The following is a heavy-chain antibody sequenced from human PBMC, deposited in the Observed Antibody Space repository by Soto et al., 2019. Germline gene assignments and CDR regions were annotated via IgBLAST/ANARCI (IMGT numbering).Heavy chain of an antibody. CDR1: GGSISRYY. CDR2: GWYSGST. D-gene: IGHD1-26*01. V-gene: IGHV4-59*13. J-gene: IGHJ4*02. CDR3: ARSPSGDLLADY. Sequence: LSLTCTVSGGSISRYYWSWIRQPPVKGLEGSGYGWYSGSTNYNPTLKSRLTMQLDTTKTPFYLKLSSATDADTDVYYCARSPSGDLLADYWGQGTLVTVSS.